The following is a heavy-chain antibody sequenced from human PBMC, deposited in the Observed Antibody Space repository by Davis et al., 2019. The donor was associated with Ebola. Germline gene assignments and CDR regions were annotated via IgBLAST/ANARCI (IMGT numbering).Heavy chain of an antibody. J-gene: IGHJ4*02. CDR3: AKDPIAVAGPLCPDY. CDR2: ISYDGSNK. D-gene: IGHD6-19*01. V-gene: IGHV3-30*18. Sequence: PGGSLRLSCAASGFTFSSYGMHWVRQAPGKGLEWVAVISYDGSNKYYADSVKGRFTISRDNSKNTLYLQMNSLRAEDTAVYYCAKDPIAVAGPLCPDYWGQGTLVTVSS. CDR1: GFTFSSYG.